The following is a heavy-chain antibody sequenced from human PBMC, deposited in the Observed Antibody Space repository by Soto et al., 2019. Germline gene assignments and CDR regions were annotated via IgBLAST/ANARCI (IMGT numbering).Heavy chain of an antibody. V-gene: IGHV4-34*01. CDR1: GGSFSGYY. CDR3: AHGVGDSGDYDDY. J-gene: IGHJ4*02. CDR2: INHSGST. D-gene: IGHD4-17*01. Sequence: SETLSLTCAVYGGSFSGYYWSWIRQPPGKGLEWIGEINHSGSTNYNPSLKSRVTISVDTSKNQFSLKLSSVTAADTAVYYCAHGVGDSGDYDDYWGQGTLVTVSS.